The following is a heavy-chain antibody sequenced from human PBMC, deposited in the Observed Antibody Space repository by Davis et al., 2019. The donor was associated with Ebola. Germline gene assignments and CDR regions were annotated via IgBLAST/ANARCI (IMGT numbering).Heavy chain of an antibody. J-gene: IGHJ6*02. D-gene: IGHD6-6*01. CDR2: MNPNSGNT. V-gene: IGHV1-8*03. CDR1: GYTFTSYD. CDR3: ARYSSSSRSYYYYYGMDV. Sequence: ASVKVSCKASGYTFTSYDINWVRQATGQGLEWMGWMNPNSGNTGYAQKFQGGVTITRNTSISTAYMELSSLRSEDTAVYYCARYSSSSRSYYYYYGMDVWGQGTTVTVSS.